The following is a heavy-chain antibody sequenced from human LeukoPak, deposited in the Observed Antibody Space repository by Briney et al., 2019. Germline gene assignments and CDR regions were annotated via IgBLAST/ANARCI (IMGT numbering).Heavy chain of an antibody. Sequence: PGGSLRLSCAASGFTLRNYGMHWVRQAPGKGLEWVANIWYDGSKNYYADSVKGRFTISRDNFNNMLYLQMNSLRAEDTALYYCARAPYTTGRSFYFDSWGQGTLVTVSS. CDR2: IWYDGSKN. V-gene: IGHV3-33*01. CDR3: ARAPYTTGRSFYFDS. J-gene: IGHJ4*02. D-gene: IGHD2-2*02. CDR1: GFTLRNYG.